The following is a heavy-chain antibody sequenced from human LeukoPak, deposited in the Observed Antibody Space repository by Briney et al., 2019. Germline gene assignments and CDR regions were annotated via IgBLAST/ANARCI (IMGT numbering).Heavy chain of an antibody. CDR3: AREDGYSSGWYAVDY. CDR2: IDSSITTI. CDR1: RFTFSSYG. J-gene: IGHJ4*02. Sequence: GGSLRLSCTASRFTFSSYGMNWVRQAPGKGLEWVSYIDSSITTIYYADSVKGRFTISRDNAKNSLYLQMNSLRAEDTAVYYCAREDGYSSGWYAVDYWGQGTLVTVSS. V-gene: IGHV3-48*04. D-gene: IGHD6-19*01.